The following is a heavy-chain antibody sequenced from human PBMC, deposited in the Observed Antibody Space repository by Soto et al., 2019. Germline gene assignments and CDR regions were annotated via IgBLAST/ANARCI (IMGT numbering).Heavy chain of an antibody. CDR2: INPNGGVT. D-gene: IGHD5-12*01. CDR3: ARESGGATATLDYYYFYMDV. J-gene: IGHJ6*03. CDR1: GDSFNDYY. Sequence: QVRLVQSGAEVRKPGASVTVSCRSSGDSFNDYYIHWVRQAPGQGFEWMGWINPNGGVTKYAQKFQGWVSMTRDTSIRTVYMQLSRLRYDDTAVYYCARESGGATATLDYYYFYMDVWGTGTTVTVSS. V-gene: IGHV1-2*04.